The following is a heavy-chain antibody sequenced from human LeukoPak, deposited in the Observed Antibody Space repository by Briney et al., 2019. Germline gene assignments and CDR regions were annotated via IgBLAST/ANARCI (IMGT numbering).Heavy chain of an antibody. D-gene: IGHD2-2*01. CDR2: ISGYNGNT. Sequence: ASVKVSCKASGYTFTGYYMHWVRQAPGQGLEWMGWISGYNGNTEYAQMFQGRVTMTTDTSTSTAYMELRSLRSDDTAVYYCARSGHCSGTSCYAEGLDYWGQGTLVTVSS. CDR3: ARSGHCSGTSCYAEGLDY. CDR1: GYTFTGYY. J-gene: IGHJ4*02. V-gene: IGHV1-18*04.